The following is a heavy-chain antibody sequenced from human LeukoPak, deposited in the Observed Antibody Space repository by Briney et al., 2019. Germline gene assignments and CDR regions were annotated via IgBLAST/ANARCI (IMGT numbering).Heavy chain of an antibody. CDR1: GGSISSYY. V-gene: IGHV4-59*01. D-gene: IGHD2-21*02. CDR3: AGGVVTAIRNRGAFDI. J-gene: IGHJ3*02. Sequence: SETLSLTCTVSGGSISSYYWTWIRQPPGKGLEWIGYIYYSGSTNYNPSLKSRVTISVDTAKNQFSLKLSSVTAADTAVYYCAGGVVTAIRNRGAFDIWGQGTMVTASS. CDR2: IYYSGST.